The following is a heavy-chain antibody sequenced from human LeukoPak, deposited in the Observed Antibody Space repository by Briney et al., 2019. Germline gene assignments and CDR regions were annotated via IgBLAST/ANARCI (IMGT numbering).Heavy chain of an antibody. V-gene: IGHV1-46*01. CDR1: GYTFTSYA. Sequence: ASVKVSCKASGYTFTSYAMHWVRQAPGQRLEWVGITNPSGGGTNYAQKFQGRVTMTRDTSTGTVYMYLSSLRSEDTAVYYCARVILEHQFVPFYFDYWGQGTLVTVSS. J-gene: IGHJ4*02. CDR2: TNPSGGGT. D-gene: IGHD1/OR15-1a*01. CDR3: ARVILEHQFVPFYFDY.